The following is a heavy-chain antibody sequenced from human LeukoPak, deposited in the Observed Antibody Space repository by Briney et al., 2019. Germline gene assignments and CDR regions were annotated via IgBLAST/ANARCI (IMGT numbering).Heavy chain of an antibody. CDR1: GGSISSYY. CDR2: IYYSGST. J-gene: IGHJ6*03. Sequence: SETLSLTCTVSGGSISSYYWSWIRQPPGKGLEWIGYIYYSGSTNYNPSLKSRVTISVDTSKNQFSLKLSSVTAADTAVYYCARDGGAAVVSSPGFYMDVWGKGTTVTISS. D-gene: IGHD6-13*01. V-gene: IGHV4-59*01. CDR3: ARDGGAAVVSSPGFYMDV.